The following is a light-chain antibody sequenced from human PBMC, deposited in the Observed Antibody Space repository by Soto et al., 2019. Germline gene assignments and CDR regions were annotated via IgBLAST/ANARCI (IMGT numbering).Light chain of an antibody. V-gene: IGLV1-51*01. Sequence: VLTQPPSVSAAPGQEVTISCSGISSNVGHNSVSWYQHLPGTAPKLLIYDNNKRPSGIPARFSGSKSGTSATLGITGLQTGDEADYYCGAWDDRLTVYVFGSGTKVTVL. J-gene: IGLJ1*01. CDR1: SSNVGHNS. CDR2: DNN. CDR3: GAWDDRLTVYV.